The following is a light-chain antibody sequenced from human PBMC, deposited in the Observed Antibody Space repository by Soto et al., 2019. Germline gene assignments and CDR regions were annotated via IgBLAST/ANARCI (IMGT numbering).Light chain of an antibody. CDR3: QQYGSXPLT. V-gene: IGKV3-20*01. Sequence: EIVLTQSPGTLSLSPGEIATLSCRAIQSVSSSYLSWYQQKPGQAPMLLIYGSSSSATGIPDRFSGSGSGTDFTLTISRLEPEDFAVYYSQQYGSXPLTFGGWTKV. CDR1: QSVSSSY. CDR2: GSS. J-gene: IGKJ4*01.